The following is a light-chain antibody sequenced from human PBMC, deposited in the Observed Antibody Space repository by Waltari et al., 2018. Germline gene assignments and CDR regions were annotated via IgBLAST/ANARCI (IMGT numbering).Light chain of an antibody. CDR2: DAS. CDR1: QSVSSK. J-gene: IGKJ1*01. V-gene: IGKV3-15*01. Sequence: ETVMTQSPSTLSVSPGERATISCRASQSVSSKLAWYQQKPGQAPRLLIYDASTRAMGIPSRFSGSGSGTEFTLTISSLQSEDFAVYFCQQYSNWPPVTFGQGTKVEIQ. CDR3: QQYSNWPPVT.